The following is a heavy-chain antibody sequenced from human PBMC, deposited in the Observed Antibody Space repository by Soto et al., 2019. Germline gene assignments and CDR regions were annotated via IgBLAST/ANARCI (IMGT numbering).Heavy chain of an antibody. CDR1: GFTFSTYG. D-gene: IGHD6-13*01. CDR3: ARPLEQHQLGFGMDV. J-gene: IGHJ6*01. Sequence: GGSLRLSCAASGFTFSTYGMHWVRQAPGKGLEWVAVIWYDGSNIYYADSVKGRFTISRDNSKSTLYLQMNSLRAEDTAVYYCARPLEQHQLGFGMDVWGQGSPVTFSS. CDR2: IWYDGSNI. V-gene: IGHV3-33*01.